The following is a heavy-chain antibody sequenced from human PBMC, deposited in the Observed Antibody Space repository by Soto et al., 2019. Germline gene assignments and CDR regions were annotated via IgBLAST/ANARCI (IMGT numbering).Heavy chain of an antibody. V-gene: IGHV1-18*01. J-gene: IGHJ4*02. CDR1: GYDFTTYG. CDR2: ISGHNGKP. CDR3: ARGRYGDY. Sequence: QVHLVQSGAEVKKPGASVKVSCKGSGYDFTTYGITWVRQAPGQGLEWMAWISGHNGKPDYAQKLQGRGTVTRATSTSTAYMEVRSLRSDDTAVYYCARGRYGDYWGQGALVTVSS. D-gene: IGHD1-1*01.